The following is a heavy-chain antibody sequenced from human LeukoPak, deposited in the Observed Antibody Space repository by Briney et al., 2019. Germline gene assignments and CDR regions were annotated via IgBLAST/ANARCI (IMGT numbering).Heavy chain of an antibody. Sequence: GGSLRLSCAASGITFNWSWMNWVRQAPGKGLEWVANMDPSGSQKRYVDSVEGRFTISKDNPGTSLYLDMYSLRAEDTAIYYCAIWTSGNFWGQGTLVTVSS. V-gene: IGHV3-7*01. J-gene: IGHJ4*02. D-gene: IGHD1-1*01. CDR3: AIWTSGNF. CDR1: GITFNWSW. CDR2: MDPSGSQK.